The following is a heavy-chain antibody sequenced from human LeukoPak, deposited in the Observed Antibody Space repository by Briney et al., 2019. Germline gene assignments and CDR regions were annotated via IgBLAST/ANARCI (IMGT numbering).Heavy chain of an antibody. J-gene: IGHJ3*02. CDR2: IYHSGNT. CDR3: ARGYYDSSGYSNTFDI. CDR1: GGSISSGGYS. V-gene: IGHV4-30-2*01. D-gene: IGHD3-22*01. Sequence: SQTLSLTCAVSGGSISSGGYSWSWIRQPPGKGLEWIGYIYHSGNTNYNPSLKSRVTISVDTSKNQFSLKLSSVTAADTAVYYCARGYYDSSGYSNTFDIWGQGTMVTVSS.